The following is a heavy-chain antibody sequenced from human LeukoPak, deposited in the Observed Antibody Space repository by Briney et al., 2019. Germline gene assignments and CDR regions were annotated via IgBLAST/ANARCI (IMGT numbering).Heavy chain of an antibody. CDR2: ISGSGATT. CDR3: AKSPARYCSGGSCYRDYYMDV. Sequence: GGSLRLSCAASGFTFSSYSMNWVRQAPGKGLEWVSSISGSGATTYYADSVKGRFTISRDNSKNTLYLQMNSLGAEDTAVYYCAKSPARYCSGGSCYRDYYMDVWGKGTTVTISS. V-gene: IGHV3-23*01. CDR1: GFTFSSYS. D-gene: IGHD2-15*01. J-gene: IGHJ6*03.